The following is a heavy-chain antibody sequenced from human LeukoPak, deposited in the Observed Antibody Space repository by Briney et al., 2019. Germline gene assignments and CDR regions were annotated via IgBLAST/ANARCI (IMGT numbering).Heavy chain of an antibody. Sequence: SGPTLRKPSQAVTLTCTFFGFSISTSGEGVGWIRQPPGKALEWLSLIYWNDDRRYSPSLKSRLTVTKHTSKNHVVITMTNMDTVDTGTHYCAHLFRHSGPPYYFDYWGQGTLVTVSS. J-gene: IGHJ4*02. D-gene: IGHD2-21*01. V-gene: IGHV2-5*01. CDR3: AHLFRHSGPPYYFDY. CDR2: IYWNDDR. CDR1: GFSISTSGEG.